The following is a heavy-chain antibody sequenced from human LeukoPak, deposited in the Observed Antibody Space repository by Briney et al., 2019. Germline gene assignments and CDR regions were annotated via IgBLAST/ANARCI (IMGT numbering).Heavy chain of an antibody. CDR3: ARAMPASVTILH. Sequence: GGSLRLSCAASGFTFNSFAMHWVRQAPGKGLEWVAVISYDGSNKYYADSVKGRFTISRDNSKSTLFLQMSSLRDEDTAVYYCARAMPASVTILHWGQGTLVTVSS. CDR2: ISYDGSNK. D-gene: IGHD4-11*01. CDR1: GFTFNSFA. J-gene: IGHJ4*02. V-gene: IGHV3-30-3*01.